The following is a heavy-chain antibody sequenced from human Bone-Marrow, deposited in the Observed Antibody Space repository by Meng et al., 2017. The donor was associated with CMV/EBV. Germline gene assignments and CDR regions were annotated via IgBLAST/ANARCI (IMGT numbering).Heavy chain of an antibody. CDR2: ISGSGGST. CDR3: ARDSAELRFLEWLSLYLDY. D-gene: IGHD3-3*01. CDR1: GFTFSSYA. Sequence: GGSLRLSCAASGFTFSSYAMSWVRQAPGKGLEWVSAISGSGGSTYYADSVKGRFTISRDNAKNSLYLQMNSLRAEDTAVYYCARDSAELRFLEWLSLYLDYWGQGTRVTVSS. J-gene: IGHJ4*02. V-gene: IGHV3-23*01.